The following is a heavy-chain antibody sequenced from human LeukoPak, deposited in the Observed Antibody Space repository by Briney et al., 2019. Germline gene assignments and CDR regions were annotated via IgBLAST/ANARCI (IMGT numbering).Heavy chain of an antibody. J-gene: IGHJ4*02. V-gene: IGHV3-23*01. CDR2: ISGSGGST. D-gene: IGHD5-18*01. CDR1: GFTFSSYS. Sequence: PGGSLRLSCAASGFTFSSYSMSWVRQAPGKGLEWVSAISGSGGSTYYADSVKGRFTISRDNSKNTLYLQMNSLRAEDTAVYYCAKDHSYGPRRVDFNYWGQGTLVTVSS. CDR3: AKDHSYGPRRVDFNY.